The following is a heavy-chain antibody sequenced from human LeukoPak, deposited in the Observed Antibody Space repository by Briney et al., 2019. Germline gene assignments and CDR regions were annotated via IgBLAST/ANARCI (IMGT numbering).Heavy chain of an antibody. CDR3: ARESYDSGNFRTDYYYMDV. CDR1: GGTFNSHV. Sequence: ASVKVSCKASGGTFNSHVINWVRQAPEQGLEWMGWIYPNSGGTNYAQKFQGRVTVTRDTSISTAYMELSRLRSDDTAVYYCARESYDSGNFRTDYYYMDVWGIGTTVTVSS. D-gene: IGHD3-10*01. J-gene: IGHJ6*03. CDR2: IYPNSGGT. V-gene: IGHV1-2*02.